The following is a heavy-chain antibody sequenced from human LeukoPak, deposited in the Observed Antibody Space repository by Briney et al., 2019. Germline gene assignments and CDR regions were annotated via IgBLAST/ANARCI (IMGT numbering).Heavy chain of an antibody. CDR1: GFTFSNYA. D-gene: IGHD1-26*01. Sequence: GGSLRLSCAASGFTFSNYAMHWVRQAPGKGLEWVAVISYDGSNKYYTDSVKGRFTISGDSSKNTLYLRMNSLRAEDTAVYYCARRRDSGSLQHFDYWGQGTLVTVSS. J-gene: IGHJ4*02. CDR2: ISYDGSNK. V-gene: IGHV3-30*04. CDR3: ARRRDSGSLQHFDY.